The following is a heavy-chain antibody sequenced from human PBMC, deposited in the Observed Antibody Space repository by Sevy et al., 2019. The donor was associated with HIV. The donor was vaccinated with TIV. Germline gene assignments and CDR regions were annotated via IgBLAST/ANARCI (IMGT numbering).Heavy chain of an antibody. J-gene: IGHJ5*02. CDR3: ARDAWEGCYSSGHNWFDP. D-gene: IGHD3-22*01. CDR2: ISGLTNYI. Sequence: GGSLRLSCPASGFTLSDYYMSWIRQAPGKGLEWVSYISGLTNYINYADSVKGRFTISRDNAKNSLYLQMNSLRVEDTAVYYCARDAWEGCYSSGHNWFDPWGQGTLVTVSS. V-gene: IGHV3-11*06. CDR1: GFTLSDYY.